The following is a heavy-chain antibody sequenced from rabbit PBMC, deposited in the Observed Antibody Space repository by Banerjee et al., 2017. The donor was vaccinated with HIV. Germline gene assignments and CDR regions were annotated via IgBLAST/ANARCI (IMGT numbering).Heavy chain of an antibody. Sequence: QEQLVESGGDLVKPGASLTLTCKASGVSFSGSSYMCWVRQAPGKGLEWVACIDAGSSGFTYFAGWVQGRFTISKTSSTTVTLQMTSLTAADTATYFCARDSDDVIGWNFGWCGPGTLVTVS. D-gene: IGHD4-1*01. CDR3: ARDSDDVIGWNFGW. V-gene: IGHV1S45*01. J-gene: IGHJ4*01. CDR2: IDAGSSGFT. CDR1: GVSFSGSSY.